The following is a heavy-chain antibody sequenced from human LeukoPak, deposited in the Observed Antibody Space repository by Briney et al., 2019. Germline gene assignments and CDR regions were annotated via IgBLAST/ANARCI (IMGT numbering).Heavy chain of an antibody. CDR1: GFTFTTYD. CDR2: ISGSGRTT. D-gene: IGHD2-2*01. CDR3: AKDRDRSSTSCYVPFDS. V-gene: IGHV3-23*01. Sequence: GGSLRLSCAASGFTFTTYDMTWVRQAPGKGLEWVSGISGSGRTTNYADSVKGRFTISRDNSKNTLFLQMNNLRAEDTAVYYCAKDRDRSSTSCYVPFDSWGQGTLVTVSS. J-gene: IGHJ4*02.